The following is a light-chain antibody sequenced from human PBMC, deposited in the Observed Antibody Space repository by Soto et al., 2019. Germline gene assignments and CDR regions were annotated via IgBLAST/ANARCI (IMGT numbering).Light chain of an antibody. CDR2: GAS. Sequence: EIVMTQSPATLSVSPGERATLSCRASQSVSSNLAWYQQKPGQAPRLLIYGASTRATGIPARFSGSGSGTEXTLXXSSLQSEDFAVXYXQQYDNWPITFGQGTRLEIK. CDR3: QQYDNWPIT. J-gene: IGKJ5*01. CDR1: QSVSSN. V-gene: IGKV3-15*01.